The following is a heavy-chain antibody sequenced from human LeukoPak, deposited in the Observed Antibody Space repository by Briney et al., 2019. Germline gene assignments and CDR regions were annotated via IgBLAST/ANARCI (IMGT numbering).Heavy chain of an antibody. Sequence: GASVKVSCKASGYTFTGYYMHWVRQAPGQGLEWMGWINPNSGGTNYAQKFQGRVTMTRDTSISTAYMELSRLRSDDTAVYYCARVVLFGDLRRPTWFDPWGPGTLVTVSS. D-gene: IGHD3-10*02. CDR3: ARVVLFGDLRRPTWFDP. CDR1: GYTFTGYY. V-gene: IGHV1-2*02. J-gene: IGHJ5*02. CDR2: INPNSGGT.